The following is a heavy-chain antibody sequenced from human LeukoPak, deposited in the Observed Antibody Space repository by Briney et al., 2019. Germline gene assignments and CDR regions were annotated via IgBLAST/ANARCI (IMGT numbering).Heavy chain of an antibody. D-gene: IGHD2-2*01. V-gene: IGHV1-69*13. CDR1: GGTFSSYA. CDR2: IIPIFGTA. Sequence: SVKVSCKASGGTFSSYAISWVRQAPGQGLEWMGGIIPIFGTANYAQKFQGRVTITADESTSTAYMELSSLRSEDTAVYYCARDIVVAPAAHWFDPWGQGTLVTVSS. J-gene: IGHJ5*02. CDR3: ARDIVVAPAAHWFDP.